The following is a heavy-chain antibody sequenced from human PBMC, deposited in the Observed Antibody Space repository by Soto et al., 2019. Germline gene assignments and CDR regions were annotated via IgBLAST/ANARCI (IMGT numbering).Heavy chain of an antibody. CDR3: ARDRGGGRSSGWYYYYYYMDV. CDR2: IYSGGST. CDR1: GFTVSSNY. J-gene: IGHJ6*03. D-gene: IGHD6-19*01. Sequence: GGSLILSCAASGFTVSSNYMSWVRQAPGKGLEWVSVIYSGGSTYYADSVKGRFTISRDNSKNTLYLQMNSLRAEDTAVYYCARDRGGGRSSGWYYYYYYMDVWGKGTTVTVSS. V-gene: IGHV3-66*01.